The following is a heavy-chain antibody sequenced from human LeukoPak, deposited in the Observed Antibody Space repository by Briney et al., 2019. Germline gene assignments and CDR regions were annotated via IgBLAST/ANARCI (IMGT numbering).Heavy chain of an antibody. Sequence: TTSETLSLTCTVSGVSINTYFWSWIRQPPGKGLEWIGYVYYNGITNYNPSLKSRVSISLDTSKNQFSLRLNSVTAAETAVYYCASQLGGTTFHWGQGTLVTVSS. CDR1: GVSINTYF. CDR2: VYYNGIT. D-gene: IGHD1/OR15-1a*01. V-gene: IGHV4-59*01. CDR3: ASQLGGTTFH. J-gene: IGHJ4*02.